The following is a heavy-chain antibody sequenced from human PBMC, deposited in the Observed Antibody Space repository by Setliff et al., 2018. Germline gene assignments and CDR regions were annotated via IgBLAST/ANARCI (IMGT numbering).Heavy chain of an antibody. CDR2: ISAYTGNT. CDR1: GYTFSNYG. D-gene: IGHD2-8*01. J-gene: IGHJ4*02. CDR3: SRLVRYCTSTSCQGASGAEF. V-gene: IGHV1-18*01. Sequence: ASVKVSCKASGYTFSNYGITWVRQAPGQGLEWMGWISAYTGNTKYAQKLQGRVTMTTDTSTSTAYLELRSLTSDDAAVYYCSRLVRYCTSTSCQGASGAEFWGQGTLVTVSS.